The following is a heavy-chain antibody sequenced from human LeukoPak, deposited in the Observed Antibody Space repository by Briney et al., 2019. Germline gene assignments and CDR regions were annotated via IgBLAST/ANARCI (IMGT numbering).Heavy chain of an antibody. V-gene: IGHV1-58*02. D-gene: IGHD2-2*01. CDR3: AAETTSPPPYYSYGMDV. J-gene: IGHJ6*02. Sequence: GASVKVSCKASGFTFTSSAMQWVRQARGQRLEWIGWIVVCSGNTNYAQKFQERVTITRDMSTSTAYMELSSLRSEDTAVYYCAAETTSPPPYYSYGMDVWGQGTTVTVSS. CDR2: IVVCSGNT. CDR1: GFTFTSSA.